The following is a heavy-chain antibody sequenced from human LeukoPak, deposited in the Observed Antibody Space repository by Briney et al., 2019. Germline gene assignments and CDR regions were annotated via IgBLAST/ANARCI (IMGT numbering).Heavy chain of an antibody. Sequence: PGGSLRLSCAASGFTFSSYWMNWVRQAPGKGLEWVSSISSSSSYIYYADSVKGRFTISRDNAKNSLYLQMNSLRAEDTAVYYCARDHVGIAAASVVPYFDYWGQGTLVTVSS. D-gene: IGHD6-13*01. CDR3: ARDHVGIAAASVVPYFDY. CDR2: ISSSSSYI. J-gene: IGHJ4*02. V-gene: IGHV3-21*01. CDR1: GFTFSSYW.